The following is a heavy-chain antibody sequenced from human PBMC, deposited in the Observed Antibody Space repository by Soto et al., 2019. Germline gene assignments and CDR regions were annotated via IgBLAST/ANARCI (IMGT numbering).Heavy chain of an antibody. V-gene: IGHV3-30-3*01. D-gene: IGHD3-9*01. CDR1: GFTFSGYA. CDR3: ARDDYYDILTDSYGMDV. Sequence: GGSLRLSCAASGFTFSGYAMHWVRQAPGEGLEWVAVLSSDGSNKYYADSVKGRFTISRDNSKNTLYLQMSSLRADDTAVYYCARDDYYDILTDSYGMDVWGQGTTVTVS. J-gene: IGHJ6*02. CDR2: LSSDGSNK.